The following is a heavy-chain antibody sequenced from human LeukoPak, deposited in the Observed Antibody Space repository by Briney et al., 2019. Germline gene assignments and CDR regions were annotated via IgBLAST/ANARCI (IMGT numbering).Heavy chain of an antibody. V-gene: IGHV4-39*01. CDR1: GGSISSSSYY. J-gene: IGHJ4*02. Sequence: PSETLPLTCTVSGGSISSSSYYWGWIRQPPGKGLEWIGSIYYSGSTYYNPSLKSRVTISVDTSKNQFSLKLSSVTAADTAVYYCARHSPHDFWSGYYTFDYWGQGTLVTVSS. D-gene: IGHD3-3*01. CDR3: ARHSPHDFWSGYYTFDY. CDR2: IYYSGST.